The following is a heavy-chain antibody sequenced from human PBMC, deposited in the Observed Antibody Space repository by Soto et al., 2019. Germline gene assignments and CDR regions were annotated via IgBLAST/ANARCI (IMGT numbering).Heavy chain of an antibody. D-gene: IGHD2-15*01. CDR2: IYYSGST. J-gene: IGHJ6*02. CDR1: GGSISSDY. CDR3: ARLTVVNFYDYGMDV. Sequence: KASETLSLTCTVSGGSISSDYWSWIRQPPGKGLEWIGYIYYSGSTNYNPSHNTQLTISVDTSKNQFSLKLSPVTAADTAVYYCARLTVVNFYDYGMDVWGQGTTVTVSS. V-gene: IGHV4-59*01.